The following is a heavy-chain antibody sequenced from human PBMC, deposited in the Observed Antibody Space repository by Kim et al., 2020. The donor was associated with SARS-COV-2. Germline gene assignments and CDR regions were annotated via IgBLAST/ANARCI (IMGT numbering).Heavy chain of an antibody. V-gene: IGHV7-4-1*02. J-gene: IGHJ4*02. D-gene: IGHD3-9*01. Sequence: QGFTGRFVFSLDASVSTAYLQISSLKAEDTAVYYCARRLRYFDWLLDFDYWGQGTLVTVSS. CDR3: ARRLRYFDWLLDFDY.